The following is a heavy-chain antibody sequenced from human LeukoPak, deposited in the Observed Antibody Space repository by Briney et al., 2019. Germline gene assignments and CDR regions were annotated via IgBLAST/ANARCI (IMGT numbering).Heavy chain of an antibody. J-gene: IGHJ4*02. CDR2: IDSTSGYI. D-gene: IGHD3-3*01. CDR1: GFTFTMYS. V-gene: IGHV3-21*01. Sequence: GGSLRLSCVASGFTFTMYSMNWVRQAPGKGLEWVSSIDSTSGYIYYADSLKGRFTISRDNAKNSLYLQMNSLRAEDTAVYYCARLREIPVFGVVTKSTSYFDYWGQGTLVTVSS. CDR3: ARLREIPVFGVVTKSTSYFDY.